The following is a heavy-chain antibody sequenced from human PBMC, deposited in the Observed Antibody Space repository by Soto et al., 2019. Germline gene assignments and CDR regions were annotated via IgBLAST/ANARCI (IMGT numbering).Heavy chain of an antibody. D-gene: IGHD3-10*01. V-gene: IGHV4-38-2*01. CDR2: IYHSGST. CDR3: ARGRKLLCFGELLPNSALFDY. J-gene: IGHJ4*02. CDR1: GYSISSGYY. Sequence: PSETLSLTCAVSGYSISSGYYWGWIRQPPGKGLEWIGSIYHSGSTYYNPSLKSRVTISVDTSKNQFSLKLSSVTAADTAVYYCARGRKLLCFGELLPNSALFDYWGQGTLVTVSA.